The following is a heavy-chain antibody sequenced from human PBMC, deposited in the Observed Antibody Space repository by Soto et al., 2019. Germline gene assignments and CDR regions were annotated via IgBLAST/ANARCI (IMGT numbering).Heavy chain of an antibody. Sequence: SEPLSLTCSVSGGSMNNGGYYWSWIRHLPGKGLEWIGYIYCKVDTYYNPSLKSRLTISVDTSKNHFSLNLTSVTAADTAVYYCARRGASASRHYYYASEVSGQQTSVIPSS. J-gene: IGHJ6*02. CDR2: IYCKVDT. CDR1: GGSMNNGGYY. D-gene: IGHD6-6*01. V-gene: IGHV4-31*03. CDR3: ARRGASASRHYYYASEV.